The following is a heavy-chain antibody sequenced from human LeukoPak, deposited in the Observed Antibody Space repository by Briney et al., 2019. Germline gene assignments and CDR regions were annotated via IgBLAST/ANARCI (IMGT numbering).Heavy chain of an antibody. CDR3: ATLTVRGVINI. V-gene: IGHV3-15*01. D-gene: IGHD3-10*01. Sequence: PVGSLRLSCAASVFTFSNTWMNWVCPAPGKGLEWGGRIQSKTDGGTTEYAAPVKGRFTISRDDSKTTLYLQMNSLKTEDTAVYYCATLTVRGVINIWGQGTLVTVSS. CDR1: VFTFSNTW. J-gene: IGHJ4*02. CDR2: IQSKTDGGTT.